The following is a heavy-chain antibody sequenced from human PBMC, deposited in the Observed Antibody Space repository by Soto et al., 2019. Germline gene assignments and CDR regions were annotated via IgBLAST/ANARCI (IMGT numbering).Heavy chain of an antibody. V-gene: IGHV1-69*13. CDR1: AVTFSSYG. Sequence: SVKVSCKASAVTFSSYGISWVRQAPGQGLEWMGGIMPIFGTPNYAQKFQGRVTITADESTSTGYMGLSSLTSEDTAVYYCARDRSWKSYYYDNSVPYFYGMDVWGQGTTVTVSS. J-gene: IGHJ6*02. D-gene: IGHD3-22*01. CDR2: IMPIFGTP. CDR3: ARDRSWKSYYYDNSVPYFYGMDV.